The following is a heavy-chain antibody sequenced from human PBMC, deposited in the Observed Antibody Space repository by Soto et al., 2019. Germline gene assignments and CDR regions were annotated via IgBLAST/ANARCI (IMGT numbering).Heavy chain of an antibody. D-gene: IGHD2-15*01. V-gene: IGHV1-69*13. Sequence: EASVKVSCKASGGTFSSYGISWVRQAPGQGLEWMGGIIPIFGTANYAQKFQGRVTITADESTSTAYMELSSLRSDDTAAYYCARDSRFYTGYFDSWGQGTLVTVSS. CDR3: ARDSRFYTGYFDS. CDR2: IIPIFGTA. CDR1: GGTFSSYG. J-gene: IGHJ4*02.